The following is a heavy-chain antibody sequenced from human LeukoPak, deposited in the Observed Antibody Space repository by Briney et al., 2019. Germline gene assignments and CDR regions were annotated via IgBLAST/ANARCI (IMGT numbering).Heavy chain of an antibody. CDR2: IYYSGST. J-gene: IGHJ4*02. D-gene: IGHD5-18*01. Sequence: PSETLSLTCTVSGGSISSYYWSWIRQPPGKGLEWIGYIYYSGSTNYNPSLESRVTISVDTSKNQFSLKLSSVTAADTAVYYCARNPTIQLWPDPGIYFDYWGQGTLVTVSS. V-gene: IGHV4-59*08. CDR1: GGSISSYY. CDR3: ARNPTIQLWPDPGIYFDY.